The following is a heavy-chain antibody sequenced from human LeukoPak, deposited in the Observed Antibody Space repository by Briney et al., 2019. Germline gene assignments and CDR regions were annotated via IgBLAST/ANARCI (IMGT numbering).Heavy chain of an antibody. V-gene: IGHV4-59*01. Sequence: PSETLSLTCTVSGGSISSYYWSWIRQPPGKGLEWIGYIYYSGSTNYNPSLKSRVTISVDTSKNQFSLKLSSVTAADTAVYYCARRTAMVTFDYWGQGTLVTVSS. J-gene: IGHJ4*02. CDR1: GGSISSYY. CDR3: ARRTAMVTFDY. CDR2: IYYSGST. D-gene: IGHD5-18*01.